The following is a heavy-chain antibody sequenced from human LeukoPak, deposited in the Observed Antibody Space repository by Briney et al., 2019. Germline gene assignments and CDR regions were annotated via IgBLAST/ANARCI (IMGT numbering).Heavy chain of an antibody. Sequence: ETLSLTCAVSGGSISSSNYMSWVRQAPGKGLEWVSVIYNGGSTYYANSVKGRFTISTDSSKNTLYLQMNSLRAEDTAMYYCTRVQQLDYFDYWGQGTLVTVSS. J-gene: IGHJ4*02. CDR2: IYNGGST. CDR1: GGSISSSNY. D-gene: IGHD6-13*01. CDR3: TRVQQLDYFDY. V-gene: IGHV3-53*01.